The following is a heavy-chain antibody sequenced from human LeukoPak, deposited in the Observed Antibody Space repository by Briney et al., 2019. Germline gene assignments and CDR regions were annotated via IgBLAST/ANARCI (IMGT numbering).Heavy chain of an antibody. CDR1: GYTFTSYY. D-gene: IGHD2-2*01. J-gene: IGHJ3*02. CDR2: INPSGGST. Sequence: ASVKVSCKESGYTFTSYYMHWVRQAPGQGLEWMGIINPSGGSTSYAQKFQGRVTMTRDTSTSTVYMELSSLRSEDTAVYYCARDSNPTDAFGIWGQGTVVTVSS. CDR3: ARDSNPTDAFGI. V-gene: IGHV1-46*01.